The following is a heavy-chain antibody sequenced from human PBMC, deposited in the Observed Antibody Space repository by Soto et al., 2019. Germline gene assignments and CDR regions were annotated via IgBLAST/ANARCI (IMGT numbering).Heavy chain of an antibody. CDR3: ARKKGAISGLPDY. CDR2: IWYDGSNK. V-gene: IGHV3-33*01. Sequence: GGSMGLSSAASGFTLKSYGMHWVRQAPGKGLEWVAVIWYDGSNKYYADSVKGRFTISSDNSKNTLYLQMNSLRAEDTAIYYSARKKGAISGLPDYWAKGPLGSVSS. CDR1: GFTLKSYG. J-gene: IGHJ4*02. D-gene: IGHD1-26*01.